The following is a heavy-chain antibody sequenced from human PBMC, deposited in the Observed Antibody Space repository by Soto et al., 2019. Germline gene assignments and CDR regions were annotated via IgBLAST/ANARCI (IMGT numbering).Heavy chain of an antibody. V-gene: IGHV3-23*01. J-gene: IGHJ6*02. Sequence: EVQLLESGGGLVQPGESLRLSCVASGFISSDYVINWVRQAPGKGLEWVCAIGGGGAGTSYSDSVKGRFTIFRDTSRNTVQMQMNSLRADDTAVYYCANRFVIVPAVLGRNYHYGMDVWGQGTTVTVSS. D-gene: IGHD2-2*01. CDR3: ANRFVIVPAVLGRNYHYGMDV. CDR1: GFISSDYV. CDR2: IGGGGAGT.